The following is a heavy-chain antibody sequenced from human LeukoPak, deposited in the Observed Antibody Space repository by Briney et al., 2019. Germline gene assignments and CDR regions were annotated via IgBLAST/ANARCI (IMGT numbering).Heavy chain of an antibody. J-gene: IGHJ4*02. CDR1: GFTFDDYA. Sequence: GGSLRLSCAASGFTFDDYAMHWVRQAPGKGLEWVSLISGDGGSTYYADSVKGRFTISRDNSKNSLYLQMNSLRTEGTALYYCAKGIAAAGYFGYWGQGTLVTVSS. CDR3: AKGIAAAGYFGY. CDR2: ISGDGGST. D-gene: IGHD6-13*01. V-gene: IGHV3-43*02.